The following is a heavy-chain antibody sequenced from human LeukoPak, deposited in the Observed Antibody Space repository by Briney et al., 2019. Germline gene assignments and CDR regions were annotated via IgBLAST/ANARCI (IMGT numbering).Heavy chain of an antibody. J-gene: IGHJ4*02. D-gene: IGHD6-19*01. CDR2: INPNSGGT. Sequence: ASVKVSCKASGYTFTGYYMHWVRQAPGQGLEWMGRINPNSGGTNYAQKFQGRVTMTRDTSISTDYMELSRLRSDDTAVYYCARDRTLYSSGWQLDYWGQGTLVTVSS. V-gene: IGHV1-2*06. CDR1: GYTFTGYY. CDR3: ARDRTLYSSGWQLDY.